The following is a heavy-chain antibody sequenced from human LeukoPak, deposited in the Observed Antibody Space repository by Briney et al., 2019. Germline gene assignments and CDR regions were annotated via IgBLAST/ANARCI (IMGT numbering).Heavy chain of an antibody. CDR2: INHSGST. J-gene: IGHJ5*02. CDR3: ARRETYSSSSSGKRNWFDP. Sequence: SETLSLTCAVYGGSFSGYYWSWIRQPPGKGLEWIGEINHSGSTNYNPSLKSRVTISVDTSKNQFSLKLSSVTAADTAVYYCARRETYSSSSSGKRNWFDPWDQGTLVTVSS. V-gene: IGHV4-34*01. CDR1: GGSFSGYY. D-gene: IGHD6-13*01.